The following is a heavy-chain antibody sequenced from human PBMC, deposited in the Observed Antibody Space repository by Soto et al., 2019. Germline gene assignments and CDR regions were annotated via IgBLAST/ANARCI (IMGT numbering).Heavy chain of an antibody. J-gene: IGHJ6*02. Sequence: GASVKVSCKASGGTFSSYAISWVRQAPGQGLEWMGGIIPIFGTANYAQKFQGRVTITADESTSTACMELSSLRSEDTAVYYCARVGIPRRNYYYYGMDVWGQGTTVTVSS. D-gene: IGHD6-6*01. CDR1: GGTFSSYA. CDR3: ARVGIPRRNYYYYGMDV. V-gene: IGHV1-69*13. CDR2: IIPIFGTA.